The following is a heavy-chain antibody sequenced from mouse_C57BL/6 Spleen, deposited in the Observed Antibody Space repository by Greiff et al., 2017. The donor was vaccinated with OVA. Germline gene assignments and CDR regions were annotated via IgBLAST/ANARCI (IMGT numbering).Heavy chain of an antibody. V-gene: IGHV5-17*01. CDR1: GFTFSDYG. D-gene: IGHD3-3*01. CDR2: ISSGSSTI. CDR3: ARRGLVWYFDV. Sequence: EVKLMESGGGLVKPGGSLKLSCAASGFTFSDYGMHWVRQAPEKGLEWVAYISSGSSTIYYADTVKGRFTISRDNAKNTLFLQMTSLRSEDTAMYYWARRGLVWYFDVWGTGTTVTVSS. J-gene: IGHJ1*03.